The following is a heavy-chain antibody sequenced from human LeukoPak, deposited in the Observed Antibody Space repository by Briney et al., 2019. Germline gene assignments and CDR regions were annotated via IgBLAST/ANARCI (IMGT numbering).Heavy chain of an antibody. J-gene: IGHJ4*02. V-gene: IGHV3-11*04. Sequence: GGSLRLSCAASGFTFSDYYMSWIRQAPGKGLEWVSYISSSGSTIYYADSVKGRFTTSRDNVKNSLYPQMNSLRAEDTAVYYCARGYCSSTSCYSLLVQYYFDYWGQGTLVTVSS. CDR1: GFTFSDYY. CDR3: ARGYCSSTSCYSLLVQYYFDY. CDR2: ISSSGSTI. D-gene: IGHD2-2*02.